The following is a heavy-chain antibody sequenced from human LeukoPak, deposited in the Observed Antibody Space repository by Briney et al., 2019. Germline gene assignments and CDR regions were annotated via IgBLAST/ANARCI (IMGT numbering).Heavy chain of an antibody. Sequence: GGSLRLSCVASGFTFSDAWVNWVRQAPGKGLEWVGRIKRKADGGPTDYAAPVKGRFTISRDDSKDTLYLQMNSLKTEDTAMYYCTTNDAFDIWGQGTMVTVSS. V-gene: IGHV3-15*01. CDR2: IKRKADGGPT. J-gene: IGHJ3*02. CDR3: TTNDAFDI. CDR1: GFTFSDAW.